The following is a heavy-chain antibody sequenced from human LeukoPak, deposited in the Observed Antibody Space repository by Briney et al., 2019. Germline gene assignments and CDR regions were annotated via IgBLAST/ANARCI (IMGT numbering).Heavy chain of an antibody. CDR2: ISWNSGSI. J-gene: IGHJ4*02. V-gene: IGHV3-9*01. CDR3: ARRPYYYGSGIDY. Sequence: GGSLRLSCAASGFTFDDYAINWVRQAPGKGLEWVSGISWNSGSIGYADSVKGRFTISRDNAKNSLYLQMNSLRAEDTAVYYCARRPYYYGSGIDYWGQGTLVTVSS. D-gene: IGHD3-10*01. CDR1: GFTFDDYA.